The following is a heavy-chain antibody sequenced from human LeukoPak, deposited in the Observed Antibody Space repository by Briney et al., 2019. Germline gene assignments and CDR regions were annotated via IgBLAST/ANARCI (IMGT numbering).Heavy chain of an antibody. CDR1: GFTFSSYA. V-gene: IGHV3-30*14. D-gene: IGHD3-22*01. CDR3: ARGKDLSSYYYDSSGYLSPHDY. Sequence: GGSLRLSCAATGFTFSSYAMHWVRQAPGKGLEWVAVISYDGSNKYYADSVKGRFTISRDNSKNTLYLQMNSLRAEDTAVYYCARGKDLSSYYYDSSGYLSPHDYWGQGTLVTVSS. CDR2: ISYDGSNK. J-gene: IGHJ4*02.